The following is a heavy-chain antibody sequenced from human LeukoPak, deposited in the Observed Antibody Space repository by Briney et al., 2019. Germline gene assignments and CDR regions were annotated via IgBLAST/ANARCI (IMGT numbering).Heavy chain of an antibody. CDR2: IIPIFGTA. Sequence: ASVKVSCKASGGTFSSYAISWVRQAPGQGLEWMGGIIPIFGTANYAQKFQGRVTIITDESTSTAYMELSSLRSEDTAVYYCARAAAGDYHFDYWGQGTLVTVSS. J-gene: IGHJ4*02. CDR1: GGTFSSYA. CDR3: ARAAAGDYHFDY. D-gene: IGHD6-13*01. V-gene: IGHV1-69*05.